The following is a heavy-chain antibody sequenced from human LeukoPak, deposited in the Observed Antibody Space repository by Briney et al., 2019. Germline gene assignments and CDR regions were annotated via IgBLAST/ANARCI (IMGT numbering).Heavy chain of an antibody. CDR3: ARGHTWIPFDY. CDR2: IYYSGST. V-gene: IGHV4-31*03. CDR1: GGSISSGGYY. Sequence: SETLSLTCTVSGGSISSGGYYWSWIRQHPGKGLEWIGYIYYSGSTYYNPSLKSRVTISVDTSKNQFSLKLSSVTAADTAVYYCARGHTWIPFDYWGQGTLVTVSS. J-gene: IGHJ4*02. D-gene: IGHD5-18*01.